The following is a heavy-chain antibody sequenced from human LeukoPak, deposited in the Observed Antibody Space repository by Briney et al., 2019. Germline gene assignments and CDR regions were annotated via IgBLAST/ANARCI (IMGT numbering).Heavy chain of an antibody. Sequence: SVKVSCKASGGTSNSHAISWVRQAPGQGLEWMGRIISNLGTTNRAQKFQDRVTLTADKSMNTAYMELTSLTSDDTAIYYCATTNDGGGYQWGDFFDYWGQGTLVTVSS. CDR1: GGTSNSHA. V-gene: IGHV1-69*04. CDR3: ATTNDGGGYQWGDFFDY. J-gene: IGHJ4*02. CDR2: IISNLGTT. D-gene: IGHD3-22*01.